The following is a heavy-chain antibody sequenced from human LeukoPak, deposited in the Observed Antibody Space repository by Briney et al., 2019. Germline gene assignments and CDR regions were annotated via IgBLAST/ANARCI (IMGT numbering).Heavy chain of an antibody. V-gene: IGHV3-64*01. CDR3: ARVSTNDRRNAFVI. CDR1: GFTFSTYV. CDR2: ITGDGGYT. D-gene: IGHD2-8*01. Sequence: PGGSLRLSCTASGFTFSTYVMQWLRQAPGKGLEYVSAITGDGGYTYYANSVKGRFTISRDNSKKTLYLQMGSLRADDMAVYYCARVSTNDRRNAFVIWGQGTMVTVSS. J-gene: IGHJ3*02.